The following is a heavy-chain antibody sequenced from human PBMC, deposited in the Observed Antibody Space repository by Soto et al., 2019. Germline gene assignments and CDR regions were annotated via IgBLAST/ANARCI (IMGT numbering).Heavy chain of an antibody. CDR3: ARAYSSSFYYYYGMDV. J-gene: IGHJ6*02. CDR2: IYYSGST. Sequence: QVQLQESGPGLVKPSQTLSLTCTVSGGSISSGGYYWSWIRQHPGKGLEWIGCIYYSGSTYYNPSRKSRVTISVDTSKNQFSLTLRSVTAADTAVYYCARAYSSSFYYYYGMDVWGQGTTVTVSS. CDR1: GGSISSGGYY. D-gene: IGHD6-6*01. V-gene: IGHV4-31*03.